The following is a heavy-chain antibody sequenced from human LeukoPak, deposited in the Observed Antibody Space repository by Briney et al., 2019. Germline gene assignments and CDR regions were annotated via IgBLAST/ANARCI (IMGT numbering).Heavy chain of an antibody. CDR2: ISSTYNI. D-gene: IGHD6-19*01. J-gene: IGHJ5*02. V-gene: IGHV3-48*02. CDR3: AKDQYSSGWWFDP. Sequence: GGSLRLSCAASGFIFSPYAMNWVRQAPGRGLEWVSYISSTYNIYYSDSVRGRFTISRDNAKNSVYLQMNSLRDEDTAVYYCAKDQYSSGWWFDPWGQGTLVTVSS. CDR1: GFIFSPYA.